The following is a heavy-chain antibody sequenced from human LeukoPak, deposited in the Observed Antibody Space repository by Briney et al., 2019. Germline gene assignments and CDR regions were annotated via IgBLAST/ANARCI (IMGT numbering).Heavy chain of an antibody. CDR3: ARGGAARPDY. CDR1: EFTFSSYG. Sequence: GGSLRLSCAASEFTFSSYGMNWVRQAPGKGLEWVSYINLNSRTTDYADSVRGRFTISRDNAKSSLYLQMNSLRAEDTAVYYCARGGAARPDYWGQGTLVTVFS. V-gene: IGHV3-48*01. CDR2: INLNSRTT. J-gene: IGHJ4*02. D-gene: IGHD6-6*01.